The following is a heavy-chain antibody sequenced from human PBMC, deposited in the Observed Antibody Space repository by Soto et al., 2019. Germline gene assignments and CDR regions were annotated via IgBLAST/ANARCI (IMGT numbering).Heavy chain of an antibody. CDR1: GGTFSSYT. CDR3: ARRRGYSYGQKTRPDAFDI. V-gene: IGHV1-69*02. Sequence: SVKVSCKASGGTFSSYTISWVRQAPGQGLEWMGRIIPILGIANYAQKFQGRVTITADKSTSTAYMELSSLRSEDTAVYYCARRRGYSYGQKTRPDAFDIWGQGTMVTVSS. CDR2: IIPILGIA. D-gene: IGHD5-18*01. J-gene: IGHJ3*02.